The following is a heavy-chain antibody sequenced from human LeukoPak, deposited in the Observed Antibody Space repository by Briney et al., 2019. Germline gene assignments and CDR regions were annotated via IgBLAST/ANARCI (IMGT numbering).Heavy chain of an antibody. CDR3: ANYGSVSYFAY. CDR2: ISHDGSNK. V-gene: IGHV3-30*18. CDR1: GFTFSNYG. Sequence: GGSLRLSCAAFGFTFSNYGMHWVRQAPGKGLEWVALISHDGSNKYYADSVKGRFTISRDNSKNTLYLQMISLRAEDTAVYYCANYGSVSYFAYWGQGTLVTVSS. D-gene: IGHD3-10*01. J-gene: IGHJ4*02.